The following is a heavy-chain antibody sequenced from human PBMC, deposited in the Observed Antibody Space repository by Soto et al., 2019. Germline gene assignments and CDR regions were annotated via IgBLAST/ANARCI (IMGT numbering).Heavy chain of an antibody. CDR2: IGSSGRDT. D-gene: IGHD3-10*01. V-gene: IGHV3-23*01. CDR1: GFSIGSYA. J-gene: IGHJ4*02. Sequence: PGGSLRLSCAASGFSIGSYAMSWVRQAPGKGLEWVSSIGSSGRDTFYAGSVRGRFTISRDNSKNTLYLQMNSLRAEDSAVYYCARETGRTIDFEYWGRGTLVTVSS. CDR3: ARETGRTIDFEY.